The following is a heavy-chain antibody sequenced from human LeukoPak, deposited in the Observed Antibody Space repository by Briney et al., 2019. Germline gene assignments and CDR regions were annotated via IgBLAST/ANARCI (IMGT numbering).Heavy chain of an antibody. D-gene: IGHD5-18*01. CDR2: IYYSGST. CDR1: GGSISSYY. V-gene: IGHV4-59*08. CDR3: ATGGRDRYSYGFDY. J-gene: IGHJ4*02. Sequence: SETLSLTCTVSGGSISSYYWSWIRQPPGKGLEWIGYIYYSGSTNYNPSLKSRVTISVGTSKNQFSLKLSSVTAADTAVYYCATGGRDRYSYGFDYWGQGTLVTVSS.